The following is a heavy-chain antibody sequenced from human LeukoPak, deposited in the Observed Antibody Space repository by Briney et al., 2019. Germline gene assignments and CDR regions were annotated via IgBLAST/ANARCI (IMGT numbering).Heavy chain of an antibody. CDR1: GGSFSGYY. Sequence: SETLSLTCAVYGGSFSGYYWSWIRQPPGKGLEWIGEINHSGSTNYNPSLKSRVTISVDTSKNQFSLKLSSVTAADTAVYYCARAVDFWSGYHTNWFDPWGQGTLVTVSS. D-gene: IGHD3-3*01. CDR2: INHSGST. V-gene: IGHV4-34*01. CDR3: ARAVDFWSGYHTNWFDP. J-gene: IGHJ5*02.